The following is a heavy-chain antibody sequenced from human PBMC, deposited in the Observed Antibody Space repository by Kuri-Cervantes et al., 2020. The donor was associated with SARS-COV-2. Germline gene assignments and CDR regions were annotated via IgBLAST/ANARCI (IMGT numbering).Heavy chain of an antibody. D-gene: IGHD2-2*01. V-gene: IGHV3-30-3*01. J-gene: IGHJ4*02. CDR2: ISYDGSNK. CDR1: GFTFSSYA. Sequence: GGSLRLSCAASGFTFSSYAMHWVRQAPGKGLEWVAVISYDGSNKYYADSVKGRFTISRGNAKNSLYLQMNSLRVEDTAVYYCASDCSTTSCYPYWGQGALVTVSS. CDR3: ASDCSTTSCYPY.